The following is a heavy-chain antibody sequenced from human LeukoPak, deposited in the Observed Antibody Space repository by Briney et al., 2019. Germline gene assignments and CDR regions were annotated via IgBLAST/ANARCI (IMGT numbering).Heavy chain of an antibody. CDR1: GFTFSDYY. V-gene: IGHV3-11*04. CDR2: ISSSGSTI. D-gene: IGHD3-10*01. J-gene: IGHJ4*02. CDR3: ANMDYYGSGSYYNPY. Sequence: PGGSLRLSCAASGFTFSDYYMGWIRQAPGKGLEWVSYISSSGSTIYYADSVKGRFTISRDNAKNSLYLQMNSLRAEDTAVYYCANMDYYGSGSYYNPYWGQGTLVTVSS.